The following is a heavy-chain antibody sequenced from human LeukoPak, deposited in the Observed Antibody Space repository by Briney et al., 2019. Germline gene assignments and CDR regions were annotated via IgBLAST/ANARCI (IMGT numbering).Heavy chain of an antibody. CDR3: ARDGSGRNVFDI. J-gene: IGHJ3*02. CDR2: IYYSGST. D-gene: IGHD3-10*01. Sequence: SETLSLTCTVSGGSINNFYWTWIRQPPGKGLEWIGYIYYSGSTNYNPSLKSRVTISVDTSKNQFSLKLSSVTAADTAVYYCARDGSGRNVFDIGGQGKMSPSLQ. CDR1: GGSINNFY. V-gene: IGHV4-59*01.